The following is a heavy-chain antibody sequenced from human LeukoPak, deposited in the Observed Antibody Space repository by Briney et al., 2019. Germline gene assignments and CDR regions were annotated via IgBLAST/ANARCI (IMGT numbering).Heavy chain of an antibody. Sequence: PGESLRLSCTASGSTFSTYPMTWVRQAPGQGLEWVSAISGNSVTVYYADSVKGRFTISRGNSKNTLYLQMYSLRAEDTAVYYCAKILSGTYSFDLWGQGTLVTVSS. J-gene: IGHJ4*02. D-gene: IGHD1-26*01. CDR2: ISGNSVTV. CDR1: GSTFSTYP. V-gene: IGHV3-23*01. CDR3: AKILSGTYSFDL.